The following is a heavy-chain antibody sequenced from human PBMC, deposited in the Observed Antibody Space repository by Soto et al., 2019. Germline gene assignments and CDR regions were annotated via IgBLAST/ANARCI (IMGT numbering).Heavy chain of an antibody. V-gene: IGHV4-59*08. CDR3: ARRYGGIWHYYYGMDV. CDR1: GDPINNYY. CDR2: IYYSGNT. Sequence: SETLSLTCTVSGDPINNYYWSWIRQPPGKGLEWIGYIYYSGNTKYNPSLKSRVTISVDTSKNQFSLKLSSVTAADTAVYYCARRYGGIWHYYYGMDVWGQGTTVTVSS. J-gene: IGHJ6*02. D-gene: IGHD2-15*01.